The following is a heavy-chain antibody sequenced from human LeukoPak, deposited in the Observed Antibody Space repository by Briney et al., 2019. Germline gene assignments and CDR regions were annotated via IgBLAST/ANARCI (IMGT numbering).Heavy chain of an antibody. V-gene: IGHV1-2*02. Sequence: ASVKVSXKXXGXSFRDYYMHWVRQAPGQGLEWMGWIDPKSGNPNYAQKFQGRVTMTSDTSISTTYMELSRLTSDDTAVYYCARGGLHHGFDFWGQGTVVTVSS. D-gene: IGHD2-8*01. CDR3: ARGGLHHGFDF. J-gene: IGHJ4*03. CDR1: GXSFRDYY. CDR2: IDPKSGNP.